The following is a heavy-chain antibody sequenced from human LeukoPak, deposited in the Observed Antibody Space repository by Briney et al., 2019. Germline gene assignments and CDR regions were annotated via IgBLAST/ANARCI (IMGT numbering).Heavy chain of an antibody. D-gene: IGHD6-19*01. Sequence: RASVKVSCKASGYTFTSNGISWVRQAPGQGLEWMGWISAYNGNTNYAQKLQGRVTMTTDTSTSTAYMELRSLRSDDTAVYYCARDSGYSSGWYDFDYWGQGTLVAVSS. CDR1: GYTFTSNG. V-gene: IGHV1-18*01. J-gene: IGHJ4*02. CDR2: ISAYNGNT. CDR3: ARDSGYSSGWYDFDY.